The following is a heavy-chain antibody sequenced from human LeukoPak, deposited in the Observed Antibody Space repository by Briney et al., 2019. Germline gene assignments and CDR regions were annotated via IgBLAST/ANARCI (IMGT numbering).Heavy chain of an antibody. CDR2: ISGSGGST. J-gene: IGHJ4*02. CDR3: AKDYSLYSSGWWWD. D-gene: IGHD6-19*01. CDR1: GFTFSSYA. Sequence: PGGSLRLSCAASGFTFSSYAMSWVRQAPGKGLGWVSAISGSGGSTYYADSVKGRFTISRDNSKNTLYPQMNSLRAEDTAVYYCAKDYSLYSSGWWWDWGQGTLVTVSS. V-gene: IGHV3-23*01.